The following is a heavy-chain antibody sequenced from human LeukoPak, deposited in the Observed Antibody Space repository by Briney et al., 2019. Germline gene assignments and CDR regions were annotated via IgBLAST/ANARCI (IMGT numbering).Heavy chain of an antibody. V-gene: IGHV4-39*01. CDR2: IYYSGST. D-gene: IGHD2-2*01. J-gene: IGHJ4*02. CDR1: GGSTISSSYY. Sequence: SEILSLTCTVSGGSTISSSYYWGWIRQPPGKGLEWIGSIYYSGSTYYNPSLKSRVTISVDTSKNQFSLKLSSVTAADTAVYYCAKQAYCSSTSCYRFDYWGQGTLVTVSS. CDR3: AKQAYCSSTSCYRFDY.